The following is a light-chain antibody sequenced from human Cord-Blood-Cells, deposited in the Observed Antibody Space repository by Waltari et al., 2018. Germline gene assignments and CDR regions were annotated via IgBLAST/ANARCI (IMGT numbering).Light chain of an antibody. V-gene: IGKV4-1*01. CDR3: QQYYSTPA. CDR1: QSVLYSSNNKNY. CDR2: WAS. J-gene: IGKJ2*01. Sequence: DIVMTQSPDSLAWSLGARATINCKASQSVLYSSNNKNYLAWYQQKPGQPPKLLIYWASTRESGVPDRFSGSGSGTDFTLTISSLQAEDVAVYYCQQYYSTPAFGQGTKLEIK.